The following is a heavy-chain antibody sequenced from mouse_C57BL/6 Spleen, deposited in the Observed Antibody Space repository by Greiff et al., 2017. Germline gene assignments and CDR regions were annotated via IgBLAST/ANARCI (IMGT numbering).Heavy chain of an antibody. V-gene: IGHV1-18*01. Sequence: EVQLQQSGPELVKPGASVKLPCKASGYTFTDYYMDWVKQSHGKSLEWIGDINPYNSGTIYNQKFKGKDTLPVDTSSSTAYMELRSLTSEDTSVYYSAKRGLYTWFAYWGQGTLVTVSA. CDR2: INPYNSGT. D-gene: IGHD2-1*01. J-gene: IGHJ3*01. CDR3: AKRGLYTWFAY. CDR1: GYTFTDYY.